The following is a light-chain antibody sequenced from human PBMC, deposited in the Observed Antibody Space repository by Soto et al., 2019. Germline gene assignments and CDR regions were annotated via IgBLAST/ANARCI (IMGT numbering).Light chain of an antibody. V-gene: IGKV3-15*01. CDR2: DAS. CDR3: QQYHNWPLT. Sequence: EIVLTHSPATLSVSPWERATLSFRASQSISSNLAWYQQKPGQVPRLLIYDASTRAAGIPTGFSGSGSGTEFTLTIGSLQSEDFAIYYCQQYHNWPLTLGGGTKVDIK. J-gene: IGKJ4*01. CDR1: QSISSN.